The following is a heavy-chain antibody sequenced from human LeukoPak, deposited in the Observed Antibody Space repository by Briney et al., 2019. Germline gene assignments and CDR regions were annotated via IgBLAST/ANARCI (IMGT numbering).Heavy chain of an antibody. CDR1: GYTFTSYY. CDR2: INPSGGST. Sequence: ASVKVSCKAPGYTFTSYYMHWVRQAPGQGLEWVGIINPSGGSTSYAQKFQGRVTMTRDTSTSTVYMELSSLRSEDTAVYYCAREVGHGMDVWGQGTTVTVSS. J-gene: IGHJ6*02. V-gene: IGHV1-46*01. CDR3: AREVGHGMDV. D-gene: IGHD2-15*01.